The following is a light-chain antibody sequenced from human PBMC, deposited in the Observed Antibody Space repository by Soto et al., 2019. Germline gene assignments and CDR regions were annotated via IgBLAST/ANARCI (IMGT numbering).Light chain of an antibody. CDR1: SSNIGTNA. V-gene: IGLV1-44*01. CDR3: AVWDDSLNGWV. Sequence: QSVVTQPPSASGTPGQRVTIPCSGSSSNIGTNAVNWCQQLPGTAPRLLIYSNDQRPPGVPDRFSGSKSGTSASLGISGLQSEDEADYFCAVWDDSLNGWVFGGGTKLTVL. CDR2: SND. J-gene: IGLJ3*02.